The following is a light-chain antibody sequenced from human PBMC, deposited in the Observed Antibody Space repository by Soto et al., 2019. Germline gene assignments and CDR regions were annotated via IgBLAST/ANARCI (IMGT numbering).Light chain of an antibody. CDR1: QSAISN. Sequence: VLTPPPPSLYVSPGERATLSCRASQSAISNLAWYQQKPGQTPRLLIYDASTRATDIPARFSGSGSGTDFTLTISSLLSEDFAVYYCQQYYKWPLTFGGGTKVDI. V-gene: IGKV3-15*01. CDR3: QQYYKWPLT. CDR2: DAS. J-gene: IGKJ4*01.